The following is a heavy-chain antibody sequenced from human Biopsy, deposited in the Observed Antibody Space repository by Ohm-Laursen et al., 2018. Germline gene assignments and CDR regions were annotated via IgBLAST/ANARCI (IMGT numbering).Heavy chain of an antibody. Sequence: SLRLSCAASGFTFSDYAMSWVRQAPGKGLGWVAGIYGGGFGTYYADSVKGRFSISRDNSENTLYLHMNSLRAEDTALYFCAKFEGDPTPSYYFDYWGQGTLVTVSS. J-gene: IGHJ4*02. CDR3: AKFEGDPTPSYYFDY. CDR2: IYGGGFGT. V-gene: IGHV3-23*01. D-gene: IGHD3-10*01. CDR1: GFTFSDYA.